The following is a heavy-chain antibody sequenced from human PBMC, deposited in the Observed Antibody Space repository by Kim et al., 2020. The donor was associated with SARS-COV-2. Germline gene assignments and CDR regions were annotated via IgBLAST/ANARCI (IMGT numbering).Heavy chain of an antibody. Sequence: VKVSCKASGYTFTGNYIHWVRQAPGQGLEWMGWINPNSGGINYAQKFQGRVTMTRDTSISTAYMEMIRLTSDDTAIYYCARKLGTTEGYWGQGTLVTVSS. J-gene: IGHJ4*02. CDR2: INPNSGGI. CDR1: GYTFTGNY. V-gene: IGHV1-2*02. CDR3: ARKLGTTEGY. D-gene: IGHD4-17*01.